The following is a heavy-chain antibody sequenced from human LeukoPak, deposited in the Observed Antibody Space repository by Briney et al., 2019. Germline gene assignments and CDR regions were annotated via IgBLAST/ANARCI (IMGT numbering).Heavy chain of an antibody. D-gene: IGHD4-17*01. CDR1: GFTFSSYG. CDR2: IWYDGSNK. J-gene: IGHJ4*02. Sequence: GGSLRLSSAASGFTFSSYGMHWVRQAPGKGLEWVAVIWYDGSNKYYADSVKGRFTISRDNSKNTLYLQMNSLRAEDTAVYYCARDYSGYGDSFDYWGQGTLVTVSS. V-gene: IGHV3-33*01. CDR3: ARDYSGYGDSFDY.